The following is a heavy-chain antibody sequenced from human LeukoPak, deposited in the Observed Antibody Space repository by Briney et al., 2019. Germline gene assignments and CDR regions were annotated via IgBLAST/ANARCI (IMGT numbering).Heavy chain of an antibody. CDR1: GFIFSSHA. V-gene: IGHV3-23*01. CDR2: ISGGGGCT. CDR3: AKSGPDELTSCSTTSCYASVDS. J-gene: IGHJ4*02. D-gene: IGHD2-2*01. Sequence: LPGGSLRLSCAASGFIFSSHAMNWVRQAPGRGLEWISTISGGGGCTYYTDSVKGRFTISRDNSKNTLYLQMNSLRAEDTAVYYCAKSGPDELTSCSTTSCYASVDSWGRGTLVTVSS.